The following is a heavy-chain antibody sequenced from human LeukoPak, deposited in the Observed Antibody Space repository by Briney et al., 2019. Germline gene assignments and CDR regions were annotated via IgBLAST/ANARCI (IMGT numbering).Heavy chain of an antibody. V-gene: IGHV3-53*01. J-gene: IGHJ4*02. D-gene: IGHD6-19*01. Sequence: GGSLRLSCTVSGFTVSSNSMSWVRQAPGKGLEWVSFIYSDNTHYSDSVKGRFTISRDYAKNSLYLQMNSLRAEDTAVYYCARANSDWYRALDSWGQGTLVSVSS. CDR1: GFTVSSNS. CDR3: ARANSDWYRALDS. CDR2: IYSDNT.